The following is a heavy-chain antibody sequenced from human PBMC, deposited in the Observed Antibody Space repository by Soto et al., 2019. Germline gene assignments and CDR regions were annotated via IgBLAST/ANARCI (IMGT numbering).Heavy chain of an antibody. D-gene: IGHD2-15*01. CDR1: GFTFSSYS. V-gene: IGHV3-21*01. CDR2: ISSSSSYI. J-gene: IGHJ4*02. CDR3: ARTDEEAAKYGIDY. Sequence: GGSLRLSCAASGFTFSSYSMNWVRQAPGKGLEWVSSISSSSSYIYYADSVKGRFTISRDNAKNSLYLQMNSLRAEDTAVYYCARTDEEAAKYGIDYWGQGTLVTVSS.